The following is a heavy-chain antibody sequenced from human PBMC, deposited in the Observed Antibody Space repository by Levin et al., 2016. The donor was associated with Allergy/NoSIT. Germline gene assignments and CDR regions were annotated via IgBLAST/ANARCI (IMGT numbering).Heavy chain of an antibody. J-gene: IGHJ4*02. CDR3: ARPGTVAGTIDY. CDR2: IYYSGST. Sequence: RQAPGKGLEWIGSIYYSGSTYYNPSLKSRVTISVDTSKNQFSLKLSSVTAADTAVYYCARPGTVAGTIDYWGQGTLVTVSS. D-gene: IGHD6-19*01. V-gene: IGHV4-39*01.